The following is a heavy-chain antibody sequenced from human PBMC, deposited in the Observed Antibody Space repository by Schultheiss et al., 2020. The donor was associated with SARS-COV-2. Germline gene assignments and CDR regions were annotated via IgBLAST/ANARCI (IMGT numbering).Heavy chain of an antibody. CDR3: AKDSGDCGGDCYDGDDAFDI. Sequence: GGSLRLSCAASEFRFVLYGMHWVRQAPGKGLEWVAVISYDGSNKYYADSVKGRFTISRDNSKNTLYLQMNSLRAEDTAVYYCAKDSGDCGGDCYDGDDAFDIWGQGTMVTVSS. D-gene: IGHD2-21*01. CDR2: ISYDGSNK. CDR1: EFRFVLYG. V-gene: IGHV3-30*18. J-gene: IGHJ3*02.